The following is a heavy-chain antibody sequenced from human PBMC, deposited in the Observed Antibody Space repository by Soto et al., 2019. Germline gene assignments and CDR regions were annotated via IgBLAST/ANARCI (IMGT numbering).Heavy chain of an antibody. D-gene: IGHD4-4*01. CDR2: INPSGGST. Sequence: ASVKVSCKASGYTFTSYYMHWVRQAPGQGLEWMGIINPSGGSTSYAQKFQGRVTMTRDTSISTAYMELSSLRSEDTAVYYCARGGTMTTVTTDWFDPWGQGTLVTVSS. V-gene: IGHV1-46*01. CDR1: GYTFTSYY. CDR3: ARGGTMTTVTTDWFDP. J-gene: IGHJ5*02.